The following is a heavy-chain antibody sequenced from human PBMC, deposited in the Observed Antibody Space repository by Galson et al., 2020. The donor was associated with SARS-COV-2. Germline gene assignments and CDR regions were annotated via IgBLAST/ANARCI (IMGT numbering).Heavy chain of an antibody. D-gene: IGHD6-19*01. Sequence: HGESLKISCKGSGYSFTTYWITWVRQMPGKGLEWMGRIDPSDSYTNYSPSFQGHVTISADKSISTAYLQWSSLKASDTAMYYCAREGSSGWNYYYMDVWVKGTTVTVSS. V-gene: IGHV5-10-1*01. CDR3: AREGSSGWNYYYMDV. CDR2: IDPSDSYT. J-gene: IGHJ6*03. CDR1: GYSFTTYW.